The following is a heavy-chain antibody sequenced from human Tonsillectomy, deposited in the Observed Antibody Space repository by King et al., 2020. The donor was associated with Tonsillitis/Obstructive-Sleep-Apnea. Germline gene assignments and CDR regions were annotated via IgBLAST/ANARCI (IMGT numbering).Heavy chain of an antibody. D-gene: IGHD6-19*01. CDR1: GFTFSSYE. V-gene: IGHV3-48*03. CDR3: AIYTSGWYYGMDV. CDR2: ISGSGSSI. J-gene: IGHJ6*02. Sequence: QLVQSGGGLVQPGGSLRLSCAASGFTFSSYEMNWVRQAPGKGLEWVSYISGSGSSIYYADSVKGRFTISRDNAKNSLFLQMNSLRAEDTAVYYCAIYTSGWYYGMDVWGQGTTVTVSS.